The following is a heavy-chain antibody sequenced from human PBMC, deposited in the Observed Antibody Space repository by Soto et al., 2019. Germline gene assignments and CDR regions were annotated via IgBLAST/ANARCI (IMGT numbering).Heavy chain of an antibody. J-gene: IGHJ6*03. CDR2: IYYSGRT. CDR3: ARHPPELWLQSYYTDV. CDR1: GGSISRNNYY. Sequence: QVQLQESGPGLVKPSETLSLTCTVSGGSISRNNYYWGWIRQPPGKGLEWIGSIYYSGRTDFNPDLKSRVTISVDTAKNQCPLTLSSVIAADTAVYYCARHPPELWLQSYYTDVWGKGTTVTVSS. D-gene: IGHD5-18*01. V-gene: IGHV4-39*01.